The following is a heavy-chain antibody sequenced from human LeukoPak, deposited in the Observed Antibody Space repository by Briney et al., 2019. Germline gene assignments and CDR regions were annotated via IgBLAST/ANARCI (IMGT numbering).Heavy chain of an antibody. CDR1: GGSISSYY. D-gene: IGHD3-10*01. CDR2: IYYSGST. J-gene: IGHJ2*01. V-gene: IGHV4-59*08. CDR3: ARRDYYGSEFDL. Sequence: SGTLSLTCTVSGGSISSYYWSWIRQPPGKGLEWIGYIYYSGSTNYNPSLKSRVTISVDTSKNQFSLKLSSVTAADTAVYYCARRDYYGSEFDLWGRGTLVTVSS.